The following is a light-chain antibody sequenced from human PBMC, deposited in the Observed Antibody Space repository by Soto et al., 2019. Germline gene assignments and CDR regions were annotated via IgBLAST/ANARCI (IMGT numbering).Light chain of an antibody. J-gene: IGLJ1*01. CDR1: SSDVGGYNY. V-gene: IGLV2-11*01. Sequence: QSVLTQPPSVSGSPGQSVTISCTGTSSDVGGYNYVSWYQQHPGKAPKLMIYDVSKRPSGVPDRFSGSKSGNTASLTISGLQAEDEADYYCCSYAGSYTFVFGTGTKVTVL. CDR3: CSYAGSYTFV. CDR2: DVS.